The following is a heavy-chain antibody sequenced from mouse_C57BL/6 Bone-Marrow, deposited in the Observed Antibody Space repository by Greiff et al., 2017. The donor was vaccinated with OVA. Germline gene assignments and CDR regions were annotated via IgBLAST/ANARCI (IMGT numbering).Heavy chain of an antibody. CDR1: GFTFSSYA. Sequence: EVKLMESGGGLVKPGGSLKLSCAASGFTFSSYAMSWVRQTPEKRLEWVATISDGGSYTYYPDNVKGRFTISRDNAKNNLYLQMSHLKSEDTAMYYCARASFYYYGSSYLHWYFDVWGTGTTVTVSS. D-gene: IGHD1-1*01. V-gene: IGHV5-4*03. CDR3: ARASFYYYGSSYLHWYFDV. CDR2: ISDGGSYT. J-gene: IGHJ1*03.